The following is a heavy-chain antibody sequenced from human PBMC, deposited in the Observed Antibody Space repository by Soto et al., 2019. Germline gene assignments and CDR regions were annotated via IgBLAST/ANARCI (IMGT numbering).Heavy chain of an antibody. J-gene: IGHJ4*02. CDR1: GFTLRNYG. CDR2: ISSGGTRT. V-gene: IGHV3-23*01. D-gene: IGHD3-22*01. CDR3: AKDHYEDAGPDY. Sequence: GGSLRLSCSASGFTLRNYGMNWVRQAPGKGLEWVSAISSGGTRTYYADSVKGRFTISSDNSKNTLYLQMNSLRVEDTAIYHCAKDHYEDAGPDYWGQGTLVTVSS.